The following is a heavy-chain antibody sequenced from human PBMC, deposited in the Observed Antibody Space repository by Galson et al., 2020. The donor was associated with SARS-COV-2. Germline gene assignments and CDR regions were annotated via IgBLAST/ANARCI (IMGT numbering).Heavy chain of an antibody. CDR1: GFTFSSYA. V-gene: IGHV3-23*01. CDR2: ISGSGGST. D-gene: IGHD3-3*01. Sequence: GESLKISCAASGFTFSSYAMSWVRQAPGKGLEWVSAISGSGGSTYYADSVKGRFTISRDNSKNTLYLQMNSLRAEDTAVYYCAKADFWSGYLDYWGQGTLVTVSS. J-gene: IGHJ4*02. CDR3: AKADFWSGYLDY.